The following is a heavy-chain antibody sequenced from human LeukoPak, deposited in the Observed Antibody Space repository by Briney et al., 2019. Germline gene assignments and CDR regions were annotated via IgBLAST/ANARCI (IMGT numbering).Heavy chain of an antibody. D-gene: IGHD1-26*01. CDR1: GYSISSGYY. J-gene: IGHJ4*02. V-gene: IGHV4-38-2*02. CDR2: IYHSGST. Sequence: SETLSLTCTVSGYSISSGYYWGWIRQPPGKGLEWIGSIYHSGSTYYNPSLKSRVTISVDTSKNQFSLKLSSVTAADTAVYYCARGSGSYGGLFDYWGQGTLVTVSS. CDR3: ARGSGSYGGLFDY.